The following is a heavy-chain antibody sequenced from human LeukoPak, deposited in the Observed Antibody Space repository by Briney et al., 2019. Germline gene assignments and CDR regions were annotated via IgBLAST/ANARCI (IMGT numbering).Heavy chain of an antibody. CDR1: GFTFSSYG. D-gene: IGHD1-1*01. CDR3: AKESAGRWNLSP. V-gene: IGHV3-30*18. J-gene: IGHJ5*02. Sequence: PGGSLRLSCAASGFTFSSYGMHWVRQAPGKGLEWVAVISKDGTYTYYVDSVKGRFTISRDNSKNTLYLQINSPRAEDTAVYYCAKESAGRWNLSPWGQGTQVTVSS. CDR2: ISKDGTYT.